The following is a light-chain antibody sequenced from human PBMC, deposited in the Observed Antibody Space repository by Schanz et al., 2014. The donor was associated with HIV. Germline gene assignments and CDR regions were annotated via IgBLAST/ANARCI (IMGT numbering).Light chain of an antibody. CDR1: SSDVGGYDF. J-gene: IGLJ2*01. Sequence: QSALTQPPSASGSPGQSVTITCTGTSSDVGGYDFVSWYQQHPGKAPKLMIYEVTKRPLGVPNRFSGSKSGNTASLTVSGLQAEDEADYYCSSYTNTGTMLFGGGTKLTVL. CDR3: SSYTNTGTML. CDR2: EVT. V-gene: IGLV2-8*01.